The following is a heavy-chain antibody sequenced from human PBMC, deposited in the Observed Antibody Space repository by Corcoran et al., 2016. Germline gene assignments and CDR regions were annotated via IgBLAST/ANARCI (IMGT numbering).Heavy chain of an antibody. Sequence: QVQLQESGPGLVKPSETLSLTCTVSGGSVSSGSYYWSWIRQPPGKGLEWIGYIYYSGSTNYNPSLKSRVTISVDTSKNQFSLKRSSVTAADTAVDYLASGNYYDQNSDYCGQGTVVTVSS. D-gene: IGHD3-22*01. CDR2: IYYSGST. CDR3: ASGNYYDQNSDY. V-gene: IGHV4-61*01. CDR1: GGSVSSGSYY. J-gene: IGHJ4*02.